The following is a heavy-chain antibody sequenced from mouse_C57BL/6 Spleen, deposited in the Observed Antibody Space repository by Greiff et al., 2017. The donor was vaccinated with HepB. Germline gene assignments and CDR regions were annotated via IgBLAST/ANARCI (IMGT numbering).Heavy chain of an antibody. D-gene: IGHD1-1*01. V-gene: IGHV1-15*01. CDR1: GYTFTDYE. J-gene: IGHJ4*01. CDR2: IDPETGGT. Sequence: QVQLQQSGAELVRPGASVTLSCKASGYTFTDYEMHWVKQTPVHGLEWIGAIDPETGGTAYNQKFKGKAILTADKSSSTAYMELRSLTSEDSAVYYCTGYYGSSYAMDYWGQGTSVTVSS. CDR3: TGYYGSSYAMDY.